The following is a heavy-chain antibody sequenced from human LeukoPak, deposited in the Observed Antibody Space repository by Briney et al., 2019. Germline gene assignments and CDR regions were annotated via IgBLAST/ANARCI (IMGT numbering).Heavy chain of an antibody. D-gene: IGHD7-27*01. CDR2: IYYSGST. J-gene: IGHJ4*02. V-gene: IGHV4-39*01. CDR3: ARSLTGDFDY. CDR1: GGSISSSSYY. Sequence: SETLSLTCTVSGGSISSSSYYWGWIRQPPGKGLEWIGSIYYSGSTYYNPSLKSRVTISVDTSENQFSPKLSSVTAADTAVYYCARSLTGDFDYWGQGTLVTVSS.